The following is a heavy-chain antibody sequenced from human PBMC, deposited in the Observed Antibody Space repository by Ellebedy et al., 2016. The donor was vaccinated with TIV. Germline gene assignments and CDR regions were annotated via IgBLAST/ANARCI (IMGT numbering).Heavy chain of an antibody. CDR3: ARDRDYDFDN. V-gene: IGHV3-74*01. CDR1: GFTFSSYW. CDR2: INNDASST. D-gene: IGHD4-17*01. Sequence: GGSLRLSXAASGFTFSSYWMHWVRQAPGKGLVWVSRINNDASSTNHADFVEGRFTISRDNAKNTLYLQMNSLRAEDTALYYCARDRDYDFDNWGQGTLVTVSS. J-gene: IGHJ4*02.